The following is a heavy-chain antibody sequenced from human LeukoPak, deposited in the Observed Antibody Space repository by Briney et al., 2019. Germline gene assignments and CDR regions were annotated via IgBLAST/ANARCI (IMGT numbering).Heavy chain of an antibody. CDR2: IYTRGST. J-gene: IGHJ3*02. Sequence: KSSKTLSLTCTVSGGSINNYYWSWIRQPAGKGLEWSGRIYTRGSTNYNPSLKRRVTMSVDTSKNHFSLKLSSVTAADTAVSSCAGGRYCSADICSGGDAFDIWGQGTMVSVSS. D-gene: IGHD2-15*01. CDR3: AGGRYCSADICSGGDAFDI. V-gene: IGHV4-4*07. CDR1: GGSINNYY.